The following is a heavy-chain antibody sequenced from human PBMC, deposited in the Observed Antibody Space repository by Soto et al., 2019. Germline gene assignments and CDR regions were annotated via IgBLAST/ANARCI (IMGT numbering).Heavy chain of an antibody. CDR1: GGSFSGYY. J-gene: IGHJ5*02. CDR3: ARGGPNWFDP. V-gene: IGHV4-34*01. Sequence: SETLSLTCAVYGGSFSGYYWSWIRQPPGKGLEWIGEINHSGSTNYNPSLKSRVTISVDTSKNQFSLKLSSVTAADTAVYYCARGGPNWFDPWGQGTLVT. CDR2: INHSGST.